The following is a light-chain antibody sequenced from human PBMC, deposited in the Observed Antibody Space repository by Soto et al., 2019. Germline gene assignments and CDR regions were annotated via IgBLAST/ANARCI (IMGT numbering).Light chain of an antibody. Sequence: QSALTQPPSASGTPGQRITISCSGSNSNIGSTSVHWFQQFPGTAPKPLIHSDKQRPSGVPDRFSASKSGTSASLAISGLQSEDEADYYCAAWDGSLNGNVFGTGTKLTVL. J-gene: IGLJ1*01. V-gene: IGLV1-44*01. CDR3: AAWDGSLNGNV. CDR1: NSNIGSTS. CDR2: SDK.